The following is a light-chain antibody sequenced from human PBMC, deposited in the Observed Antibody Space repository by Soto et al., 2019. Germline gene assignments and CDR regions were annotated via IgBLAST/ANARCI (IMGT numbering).Light chain of an antibody. Sequence: QSALTQPPSAAGSPRQSVTISCTGTSSDVGGYNYVSWYQQYPGKVPKLMVYEVNKRPSGVPDRFSGSKSGNTASLTVSGHQAEDEADYYCTSYAGGNNVFGTGTKVTVL. CDR1: SSDVGGYNY. CDR2: EVN. CDR3: TSYAGGNNV. J-gene: IGLJ1*01. V-gene: IGLV2-8*01.